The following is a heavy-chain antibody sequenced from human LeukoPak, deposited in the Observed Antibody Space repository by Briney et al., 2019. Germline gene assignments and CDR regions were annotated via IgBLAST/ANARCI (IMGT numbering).Heavy chain of an antibody. CDR2: ISYGGTNE. CDR3: AKETTTAEGAFDI. V-gene: IGHV3-30*18. Sequence: GGSLRLSCAASGFTFSSNGMHWVRQAPGKGLEWVAVISYGGTNEYYADSVKGRFTISRDNSKNTLYLQMNSLRAEDTAVYYCAKETTTAEGAFDIWGQGTMVTVSS. D-gene: IGHD1-14*01. J-gene: IGHJ3*02. CDR1: GFTFSSNG.